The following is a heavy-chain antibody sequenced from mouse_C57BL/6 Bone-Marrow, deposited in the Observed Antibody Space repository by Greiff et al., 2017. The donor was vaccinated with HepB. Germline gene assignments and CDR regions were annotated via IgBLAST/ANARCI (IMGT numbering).Heavy chain of an antibody. D-gene: IGHD1-1*01. V-gene: IGHV1-22*01. Sequence: EVQLQESGPELVKPGASVKMSCKASGYTFTDYNMHWVKQSHGKSLEWIGYINPNNGGTSYNQKFKGKATLTVNKSSSTAYMELRSLTSEDSAVYYCARRDYYGSSAWFAYWGQGTLVTVSA. J-gene: IGHJ3*01. CDR3: ARRDYYGSSAWFAY. CDR1: GYTFTDYN. CDR2: INPNNGGT.